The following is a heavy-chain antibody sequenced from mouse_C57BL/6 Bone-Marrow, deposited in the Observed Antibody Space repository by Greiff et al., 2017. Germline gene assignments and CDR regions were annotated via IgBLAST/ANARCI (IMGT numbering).Heavy chain of an antibody. CDR1: GFNIKDDY. Sequence: DVQLVESGAELVRPGASVKLSCTASGFNIKDDYIHCVKQRPEQGLEWIGWIDPEIGDTEYASKFQGKATITSDTSSNTAYLQLSSLTSKDTAVYYCSSFDGNYFDFWGQGTPLTVAS. V-gene: IGHV14-4*01. CDR3: SSFDGNYFDF. J-gene: IGHJ2*01. D-gene: IGHD2-3*01. CDR2: IDPEIGDT.